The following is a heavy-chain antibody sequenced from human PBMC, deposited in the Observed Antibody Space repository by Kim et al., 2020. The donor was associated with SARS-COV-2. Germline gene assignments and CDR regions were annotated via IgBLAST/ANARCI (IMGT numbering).Heavy chain of an antibody. D-gene: IGHD2-21*01. CDR2: IIPIFGTA. CDR1: GGTFSSYA. CDR3: ARGGGKPYWDYYYGMDV. V-gene: IGHV1-69*13. J-gene: IGHJ6*02. Sequence: SVKVSCKASGGTFSSYAISWVRQAPGQGLEWMGGIIPIFGTANYAQKFQGRVTITADESTNTAYMELSSLRSEDTAVYYCARGGGKPYWDYYYGMDVWGQGTTVTVSS.